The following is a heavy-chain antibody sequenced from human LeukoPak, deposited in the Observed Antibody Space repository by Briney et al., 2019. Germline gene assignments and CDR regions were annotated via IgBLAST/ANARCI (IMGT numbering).Heavy chain of an antibody. J-gene: IGHJ3*02. CDR2: ISHGGNT. Sequence: SQTLSLTCTVSGASISSGGNSWSWLRQPPGKGPEWIGCISHGGNTYYTPSLKSRVTISVDRSKNQFSLKLNSVTAADTAVYYCARGVEGVYAFDIWGQGTMVTVSS. V-gene: IGHV4-30-2*01. D-gene: IGHD6-13*01. CDR3: ARGVEGVYAFDI. CDR1: GASISSGGNS.